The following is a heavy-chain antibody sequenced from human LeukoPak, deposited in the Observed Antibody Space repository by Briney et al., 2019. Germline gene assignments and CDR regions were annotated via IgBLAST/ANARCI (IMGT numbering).Heavy chain of an antibody. D-gene: IGHD5-12*01. Sequence: GGSLRLSCAASGFTFSSYSMNWVRQAPGKGLEWVSSISSSSSYIYYADSVKGRFTISRDNAKNSLYLQMNSLRAEDTAVYYCARERGGYDLRYYYYYMDVWGKGTTVTVSS. CDR3: ARERGGYDLRYYYYYMDV. J-gene: IGHJ6*03. V-gene: IGHV3-21*01. CDR2: ISSSSSYI. CDR1: GFTFSSYS.